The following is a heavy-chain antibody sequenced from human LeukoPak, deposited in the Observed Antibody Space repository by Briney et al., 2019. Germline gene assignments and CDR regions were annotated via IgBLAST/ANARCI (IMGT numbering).Heavy chain of an antibody. CDR2: ISSSSGNI. CDR1: GFYFSTYS. CDR3: ARRNSSSALAGFDY. V-gene: IGHV3-21*01. Sequence: PGGALRLSCAASGFYFSTYSIDWVRQAPGKGLEWVSYISSSSGNIYHADSVKGRFTISRDNAKNSLYLQMNTLRAADTAVYYSARRNSSSALAGFDYWGQGTLVTVSS. J-gene: IGHJ4*02. D-gene: IGHD6-6*01.